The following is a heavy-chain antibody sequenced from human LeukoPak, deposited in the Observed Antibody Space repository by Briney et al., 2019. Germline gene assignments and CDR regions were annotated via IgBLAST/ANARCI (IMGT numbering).Heavy chain of an antibody. CDR1: GFTFDDHA. J-gene: IGHJ4*02. D-gene: IGHD6-19*01. V-gene: IGHV3-9*01. CDR2: ISWNSGSI. CDR3: AKDPNSSGWYYFDY. Sequence: GGSLRLSCAASGFTFDDHAMLWLRHAPGKGLEWVSGISWNSGSIGYADSVKGRFTISRDNAKNSLYLQMNSLRAEDTALYYCAKDPNSSGWYYFDYWGQGTLVTVSS.